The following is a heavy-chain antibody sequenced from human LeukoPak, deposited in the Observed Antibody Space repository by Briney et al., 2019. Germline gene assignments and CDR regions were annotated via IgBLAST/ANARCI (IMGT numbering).Heavy chain of an antibody. Sequence: TGGSLRLPCAASGFTFSSYEMNWVRQAPGKGLEWVSYISSSGSTIYYADSVKGRFTISRDNAKNSLYLQMNSLRAEDTAVYYCARDSYYGSGSYYKRRGWFDPWGQGTLVTVSS. J-gene: IGHJ5*02. V-gene: IGHV3-48*03. CDR1: GFTFSSYE. CDR3: ARDSYYGSGSYYKRRGWFDP. CDR2: ISSSGSTI. D-gene: IGHD3-10*01.